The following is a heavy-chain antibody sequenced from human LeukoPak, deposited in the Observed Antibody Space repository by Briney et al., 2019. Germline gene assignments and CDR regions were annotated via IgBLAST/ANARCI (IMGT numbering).Heavy chain of an antibody. Sequence: GGSLRLSCAASGFTFSSYAMHWVRQAPGKGLEWVAVIPYDGSNKYYADSVKGRFTISRDDSKNTLYLQMNSLRAEDTAVYYCAGDLCSGGSCYDRDAFDIWGQGTMVTVSS. J-gene: IGHJ3*02. CDR2: IPYDGSNK. CDR3: AGDLCSGGSCYDRDAFDI. V-gene: IGHV3-30*04. D-gene: IGHD2-15*01. CDR1: GFTFSSYA.